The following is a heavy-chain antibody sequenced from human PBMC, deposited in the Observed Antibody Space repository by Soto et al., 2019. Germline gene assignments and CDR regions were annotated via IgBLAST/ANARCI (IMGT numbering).Heavy chain of an antibody. V-gene: IGHV3-9*01. Sequence: EVHLVESGGGLVQPGRSLRLSCTASGFTFNDYAMHWVRQAPGKGLEWLSGISWDSGSVGYADSVKGRFTISRDNAKNSLSLQMNSLRPEDTALYYCAKDIGTVYSSTWDLDFWGQGTLVTVSS. CDR2: ISWDSGSV. CDR1: GFTFNDYA. D-gene: IGHD6-13*01. CDR3: AKDIGTVYSSTWDLDF. J-gene: IGHJ4*02.